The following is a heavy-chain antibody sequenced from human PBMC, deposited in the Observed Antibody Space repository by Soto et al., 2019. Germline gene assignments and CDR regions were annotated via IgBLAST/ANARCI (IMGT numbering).Heavy chain of an antibody. Sequence: QVQLQQWGAGLLKPSETLSLTCAVYGGSFSGYYWSWIRQPPGKGLEGNGEINHSGSTNYNTSLNRLVTNSVHPSKNRFSLSLGGWPAADSGVYYCAIFRSRARYNWNDSDAFDIWGQGTMVAVSS. CDR2: INHSGST. D-gene: IGHD1-1*01. V-gene: IGHV4-34*01. CDR3: AIFRSRARYNWNDSDAFDI. CDR1: GGSFSGYY. J-gene: IGHJ3*02.